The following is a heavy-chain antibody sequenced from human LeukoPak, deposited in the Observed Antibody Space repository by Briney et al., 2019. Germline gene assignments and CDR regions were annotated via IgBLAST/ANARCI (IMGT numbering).Heavy chain of an antibody. J-gene: IGHJ5*02. V-gene: IGHV3-21*01. CDR2: ISSSSSYI. Sequence: GGSLRLSCAASGFTLSSYDMNWVRRAPGKGLEWVSSISSSSSYIYYADSVKGRFTISRDNAKNSLYLQMNSLRAEDTAVYYCARASPYCSGGSCFPNWFDPWGQGTLVTVSS. CDR3: ARASPYCSGGSCFPNWFDP. D-gene: IGHD2-15*01. CDR1: GFTLSSYD.